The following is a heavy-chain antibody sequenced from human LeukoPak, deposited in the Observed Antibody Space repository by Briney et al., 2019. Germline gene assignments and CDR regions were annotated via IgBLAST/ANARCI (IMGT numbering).Heavy chain of an antibody. V-gene: IGHV3-11*01. D-gene: IGHD3-22*01. CDR1: GFTFSDYY. CDR3: AREGYDSTGYYPGH. J-gene: IGHJ4*02. Sequence: GGSLRLSCAASGFTFSDYYMTWIRQAPGKGLEWISYISGSGGTICYADSVKGRFTISRDNGRNPLYLQMNSLRAEDTAVYYCAREGYDSTGYYPGHWGQGTLVTVSS. CDR2: ISGSGGTI.